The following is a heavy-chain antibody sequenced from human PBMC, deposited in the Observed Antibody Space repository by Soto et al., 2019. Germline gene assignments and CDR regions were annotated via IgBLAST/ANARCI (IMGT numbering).Heavy chain of an antibody. Sequence: QVQLQESGPGLVKPSQTLSLTCTVSGVSVSSGSYYWTWIRQHPGKGLEWIGYIYSSGNTYYNPSLKSRVTISLGTSKSQFSLKLSSVTPADTAVYYCAREVMVPRHFDYWGQGTLVTVSS. D-gene: IGHD2-15*01. V-gene: IGHV4-31*03. CDR3: AREVMVPRHFDY. CDR1: GVSVSSGSYY. CDR2: IYSSGNT. J-gene: IGHJ4*02.